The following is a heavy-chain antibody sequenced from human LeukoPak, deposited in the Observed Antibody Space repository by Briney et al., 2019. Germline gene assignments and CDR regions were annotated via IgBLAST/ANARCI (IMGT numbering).Heavy chain of an antibody. D-gene: IGHD3-9*01. CDR2: INHSGST. CDR1: GGSFSGYY. CDR3: ATYNVLRYFDWLPRAPDAFDI. J-gene: IGHJ3*02. Sequence: SETLTLTCAVYGGSFSGYYWSWIRQPPGKGLEWIGEINHSGSTNYNPSLKSRVTISVDTSKNQFSLKLSSVTAADTAVYYCATYNVLRYFDWLPRAPDAFDIWGQGTMVTVSS. V-gene: IGHV4-34*01.